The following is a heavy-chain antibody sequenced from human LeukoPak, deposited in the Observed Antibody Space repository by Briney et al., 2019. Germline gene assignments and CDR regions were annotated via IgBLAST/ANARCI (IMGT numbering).Heavy chain of an antibody. CDR3: TKAEGMTHWFFDH. CDR2: INGDGDMT. V-gene: IGHV3-23*01. Sequence: GGSLRLSCAASGFPFSNFGMSWVRQTPGKGLEWIAVINGDGDMTYYADSVKGRFVVSRDRSTNTLYLQMSSLRADDTAVYFCTKAEGMTHWFFDHWGRGALVTVTS. J-gene: IGHJ2*01. CDR1: GFPFSNFG.